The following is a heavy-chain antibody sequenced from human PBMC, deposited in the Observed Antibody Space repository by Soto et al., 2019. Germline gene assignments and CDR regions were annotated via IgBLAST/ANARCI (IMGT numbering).Heavy chain of an antibody. D-gene: IGHD3-3*01. CDR2: IGTAGDT. Sequence: GGSLRLSCAASGFTFSSYDMHWVRQATGKGLEWVSAIGTAGDTYYPGSVKGRFTISRENAKNSLYLQMNSLRAGDTAVYYCARGGFVLRFLETPPPPLDVWGKGTTVTVSS. CDR1: GFTFSSYD. V-gene: IGHV3-13*01. CDR3: ARGGFVLRFLETPPPPLDV. J-gene: IGHJ6*04.